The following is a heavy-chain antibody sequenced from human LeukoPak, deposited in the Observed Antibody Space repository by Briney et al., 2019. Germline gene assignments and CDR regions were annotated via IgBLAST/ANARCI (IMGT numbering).Heavy chain of an antibody. Sequence: PSETLSLTCVVYGGSFSAYYWSWIRQPPGKGLEWVAEINHSGSTNYSPSLKSRVTISVDTSKNQFSLKLSSVTAADTAVYYCARGASGSYHYYYYYMDVWGKGTTVTVSS. CDR3: ARGASGSYHYYYYYMDV. J-gene: IGHJ6*03. CDR2: INHSGST. V-gene: IGHV4-34*01. CDR1: GGSFSAYY. D-gene: IGHD1-26*01.